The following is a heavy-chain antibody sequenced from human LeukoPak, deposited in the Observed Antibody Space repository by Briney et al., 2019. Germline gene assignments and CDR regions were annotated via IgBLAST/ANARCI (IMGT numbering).Heavy chain of an antibody. CDR3: ARVTYYYDSSGYYPVMDY. D-gene: IGHD3-22*01. CDR2: TYYRSKWYN. Sequence: SQTLSLTCAISGDSVSSNSAAWNWIRQSPSRGLEWLGRTYYRSKWYNGYAVSVKSRITINPDTSKNQFSLQLNSVTPEDTAVYYCARVTYYYDSSGYYPVMDYWGQGTLVTVSS. J-gene: IGHJ4*02. V-gene: IGHV6-1*01. CDR1: GDSVSSNSAA.